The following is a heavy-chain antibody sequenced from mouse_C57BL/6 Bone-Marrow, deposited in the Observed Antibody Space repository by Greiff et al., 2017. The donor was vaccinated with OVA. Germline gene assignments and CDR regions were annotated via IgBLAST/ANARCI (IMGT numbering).Heavy chain of an antibody. V-gene: IGHV1-81*01. D-gene: IGHD1-1*01. CDR1: GYTFTSYG. J-gene: IGHJ1*03. Sequence: QVQLKQSGAELARPGASVKLSCKASGYTFTSYGISWVKQRTGQGLEWIGEIYPRSGNTYYNEKFKGKATLTADKSSSTAYMELRSLTSEDSAVYFCASLPYYGSSHWYFDVWGTGTTVTVSS. CDR3: ASLPYYGSSHWYFDV. CDR2: IYPRSGNT.